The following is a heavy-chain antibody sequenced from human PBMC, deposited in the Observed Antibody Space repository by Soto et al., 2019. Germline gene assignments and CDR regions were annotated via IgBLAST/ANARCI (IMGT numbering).Heavy chain of an antibody. Sequence: QPGGSLRLSCAASGFTFSSYPMTWVRQAPGKGLEWVSSITDSGNTYYADSVKGRFTISRDDSKNTLYLQMNNLRVEDTAVYYCATDPHYCSGGSCYRLFDYWGQGTLVTVSS. J-gene: IGHJ4*02. CDR1: GFTFSSYP. V-gene: IGHV3-23*01. CDR3: ATDPHYCSGGSCYRLFDY. D-gene: IGHD2-15*01. CDR2: ITDSGNT.